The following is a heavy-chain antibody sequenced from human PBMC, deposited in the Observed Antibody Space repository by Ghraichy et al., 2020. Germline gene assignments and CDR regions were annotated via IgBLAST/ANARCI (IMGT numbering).Heavy chain of an antibody. J-gene: IGHJ6*02. CDR2: INHSGST. CDR1: GGAVSGYY. V-gene: IGHV4-34*01. CDR3: ARGLRDVSVYAIRLYYYYGMDV. D-gene: IGHD2-8*01. Sequence: SETLSLTCAVYGGAVSGYYWSWIRQPPGKGLEWIGEINHSGSTNYNPSLKSRVTISVDTSKNQFSLKLSSVTAADTAVYYCARGLRDVSVYAIRLYYYYGMDVWGQGTTVTVSS.